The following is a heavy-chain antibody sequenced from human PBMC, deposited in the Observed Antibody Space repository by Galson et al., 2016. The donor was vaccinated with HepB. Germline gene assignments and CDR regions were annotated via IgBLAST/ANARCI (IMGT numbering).Heavy chain of an antibody. CDR2: ISWAAGTT. J-gene: IGHJ4*02. CDR3: VKVGSAIAVTGYFDN. Sequence: SLRLSCAASGFSFQNYAMHWVRQAPGKGLGWVSLISWAAGTTYYVDSVKGRCTISRDSTKNSLYLQMNSLRPEETAIYYCVKVGSAIAVTGYFDNWGQGTLVTVSS. D-gene: IGHD6-19*01. CDR1: GFSFQNYA. V-gene: IGHV3-43D*03.